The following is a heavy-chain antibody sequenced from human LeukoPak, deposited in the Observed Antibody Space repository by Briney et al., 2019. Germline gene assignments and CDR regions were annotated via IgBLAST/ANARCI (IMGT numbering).Heavy chain of an antibody. V-gene: IGHV1-18*01. D-gene: IGHD3-22*01. Sequence: ASVKVSCKASGYTFTSYGISWVRQALGQGLEWMGWISAYNGNTNYAQKLQGRVTMTTDTSTSTAYMELRSLRSDDTAVYYCARDVENHYDSSGYALDYWGQGTLVTVSS. CDR1: GYTFTSYG. CDR3: ARDVENHYDSSGYALDY. CDR2: ISAYNGNT. J-gene: IGHJ4*02.